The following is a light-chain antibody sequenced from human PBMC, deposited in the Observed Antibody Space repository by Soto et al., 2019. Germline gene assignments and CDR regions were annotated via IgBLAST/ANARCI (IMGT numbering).Light chain of an antibody. CDR3: QSYDSSLSGPDVV. CDR2: GNS. Sequence: QAVVTQPPSVSGAPGQRVTISCTGSSSNIGAGYDVHWYQQLPGTAPKLLIYGNSNRPSGVPDRFSGSKSGTSASLAITGLQAEDEADYYCQSYDSSLSGPDVVFGGGTKLTVL. V-gene: IGLV1-40*01. CDR1: SSNIGAGYD. J-gene: IGLJ2*01.